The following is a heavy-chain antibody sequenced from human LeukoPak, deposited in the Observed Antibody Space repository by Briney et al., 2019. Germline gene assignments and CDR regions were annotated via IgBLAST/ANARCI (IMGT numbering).Heavy chain of an antibody. J-gene: IGHJ4*02. V-gene: IGHV1-8*02. D-gene: IGHD3-16*02. CDR1: GYTFTSYG. Sequence: ASVKVSCKASGYTFTSYGISWVRQATGQGLEWMGWMNPNSGNTGYAQKFQGRVTMTRNTSISTAYMELSSLRSEDTAVYYCARGCYVWGSYRYARGSDYWGQGTLVTVSS. CDR3: ARGCYVWGSYRYARGSDY. CDR2: MNPNSGNT.